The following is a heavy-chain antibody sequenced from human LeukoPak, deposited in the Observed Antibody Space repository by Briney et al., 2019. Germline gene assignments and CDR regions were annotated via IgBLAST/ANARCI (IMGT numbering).Heavy chain of an antibody. V-gene: IGHV3-33*01. CDR2: IWYDGSNK. CDR1: GFTFSSYG. J-gene: IGHJ3*02. Sequence: GGSLRLSCAASGFTFSSYGMHWVRQAPGKGLEWMAVIWYDGSNKYYADSVKGRFTISRDNSKNTLYLQMNSLRAEDTAVYYCARVGPGYYDSSGRSRAFDIWGQGTMVTVSS. D-gene: IGHD3-22*01. CDR3: ARVGPGYYDSSGRSRAFDI.